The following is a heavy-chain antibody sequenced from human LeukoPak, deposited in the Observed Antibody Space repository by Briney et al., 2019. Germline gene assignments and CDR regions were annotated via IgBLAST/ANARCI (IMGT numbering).Heavy chain of an antibody. D-gene: IGHD5-24*01. Sequence: PGRSLRLSCAAPGFTFSSYGVHWVRQAPGKGLEWVAVISYDGSNKYYADSVKGRFTISRDNSKNTLYLQMNSLRGEDTAVYYCAKTPERRDVYRISPPFDYWGQGTLVTVSS. J-gene: IGHJ4*02. CDR3: AKTPERRDVYRISPPFDY. CDR1: GFTFSSYG. CDR2: ISYDGSNK. V-gene: IGHV3-30*18.